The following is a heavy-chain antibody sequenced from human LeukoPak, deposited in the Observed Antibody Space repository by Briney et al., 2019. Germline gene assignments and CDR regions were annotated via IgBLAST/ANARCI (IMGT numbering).Heavy chain of an antibody. CDR1: GYTFTSYY. Sequence: ASVKVSCKASGYTFTSYYMHWVRQAPGQGLEWMGIINPSGGSTSYAQKLQGRVTMTTDTSTSTAYMELRSLRSDDTAVYYCARDLCSTSCYNWFDPWGQGTLVTVSS. D-gene: IGHD2-2*01. J-gene: IGHJ5*02. CDR3: ARDLCSTSCYNWFDP. V-gene: IGHV1-46*01. CDR2: INPSGGST.